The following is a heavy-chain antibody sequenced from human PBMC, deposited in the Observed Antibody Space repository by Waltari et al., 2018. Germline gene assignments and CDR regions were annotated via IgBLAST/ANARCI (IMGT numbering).Heavy chain of an antibody. J-gene: IGHJ4*02. Sequence: QVQLVQSGAEVKKPGASVKVSCKASGYTFTSYAMHWVRQAPGQRREWMGWINAGNGNTKYSQKFQGRVTITRDTSASTAYMELSSLRSEDTAVYYCARDQKGYCSGGSCYLGLIDYWGQGTLVTVSS. CDR2: INAGNGNT. CDR1: GYTFTSYA. V-gene: IGHV1-3*01. D-gene: IGHD2-15*01. CDR3: ARDQKGYCSGGSCYLGLIDY.